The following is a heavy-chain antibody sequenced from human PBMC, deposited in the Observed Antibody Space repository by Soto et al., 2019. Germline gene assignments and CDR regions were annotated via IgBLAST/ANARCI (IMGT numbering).Heavy chain of an antibody. D-gene: IGHD1-26*01. CDR1: GGSITGYH. CDR3: ASYIEGGGGRGY. J-gene: IGHJ4*02. CDR2: THGSGIT. V-gene: IGHV4-59*01. Sequence: QVQLQESGPGLVKPSETLSLTCTVSGGSITGYHWSWIRQPPGKGLEWIGYTHGSGITNYNPSLQSRVTISVDTSKNHCSLKLSSVTASDTAVYYCASYIEGGGGRGYWGQGHLLTVSS.